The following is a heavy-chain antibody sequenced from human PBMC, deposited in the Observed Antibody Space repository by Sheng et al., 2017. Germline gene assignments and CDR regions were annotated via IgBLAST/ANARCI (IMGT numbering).Heavy chain of an antibody. J-gene: IGHJ4*02. CDR1: GFTFSSYE. CDR2: ISSSSSYI. Sequence: EVQLVESGGGLVQPGGSLRLSCAASGFTFSSYEMNWVRQAPGKGLEWVSYISSSSSYIYYADSVKGRFTISRDNAKNSLYLQMNSLRAEDTAVYYCASLDDYGGEGYYFDYWGQGTLVTVSS. D-gene: IGHD4-17*01. V-gene: IGHV3-48*03. CDR3: ASLDDYGGEGYYFDY.